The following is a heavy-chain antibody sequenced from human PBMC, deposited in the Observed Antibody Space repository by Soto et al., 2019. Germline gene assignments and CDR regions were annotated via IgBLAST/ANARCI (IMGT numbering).Heavy chain of an antibody. Sequence: SEMMRLPYTVFYGYIGRSGYYWGCIRQPPEKGLEWIGSIHYSGSTYYNPSLKSRVTISVETSKNQFSLKLSSVTAADTAVYFCGRHRDLASYYGMDVWGEGPTVTVYS. CDR2: IHYSGST. D-gene: IGHD2-21*01. V-gene: IGHV4-39*01. CDR1: YGYIGRSGYY. CDR3: GRHRDLASYYGMDV. J-gene: IGHJ6*04.